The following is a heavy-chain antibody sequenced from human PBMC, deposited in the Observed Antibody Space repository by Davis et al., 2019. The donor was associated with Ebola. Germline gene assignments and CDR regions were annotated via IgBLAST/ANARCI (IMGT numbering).Heavy chain of an antibody. Sequence: GGSLRLSCAASGFTFSDYWMSWVRQAPGKGLEWVAVISYDGSNKYYADSVKGRFTISRDNSKNTLYLQMSSLRAEDTAVYYCARDLPGGDWYFDLWGRGTLVTVSS. J-gene: IGHJ2*01. CDR1: GFTFSDYW. CDR3: ARDLPGGDWYFDL. V-gene: IGHV3-30*03. D-gene: IGHD1-14*01. CDR2: ISYDGSNK.